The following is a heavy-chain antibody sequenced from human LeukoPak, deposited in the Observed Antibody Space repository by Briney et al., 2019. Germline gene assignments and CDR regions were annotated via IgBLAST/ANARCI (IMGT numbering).Heavy chain of an antibody. CDR1: GFTFSSYW. V-gene: IGHV3-7*01. J-gene: IGHJ3*02. Sequence: GGSLRLSCAASGFTFSSYWKSWVRQAPGKGLEWVANIKQDGSEKYYVDSVKGRFTISRDNAKNSLYLQMNSLRAEDTAVYYCARGGDSSSWPYDAFDIWGQGTMVTVSS. D-gene: IGHD6-13*01. CDR3: ARGGDSSSWPYDAFDI. CDR2: IKQDGSEK.